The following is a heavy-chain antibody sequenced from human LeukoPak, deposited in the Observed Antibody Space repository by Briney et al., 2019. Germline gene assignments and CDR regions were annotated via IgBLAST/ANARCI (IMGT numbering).Heavy chain of an antibody. CDR3: AHGAMYQLDY. Sequence: GGSPRLSCAASGFTFNSYAMSWVRQAPGTGLEWVSTISGSGGSTYSADSVKGRFTISRDNSKNTLYLQMNSLRAEDTAVYYCAHGAMYQLDYWGQGTLVTVSS. V-gene: IGHV3-23*01. CDR2: ISGSGGST. D-gene: IGHD2-2*01. J-gene: IGHJ4*02. CDR1: GFTFNSYA.